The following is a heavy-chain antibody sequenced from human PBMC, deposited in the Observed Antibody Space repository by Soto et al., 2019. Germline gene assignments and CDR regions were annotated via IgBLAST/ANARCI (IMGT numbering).Heavy chain of an antibody. CDR2: IYSGGAR. J-gene: IGHJ4*02. D-gene: IGHD3-16*01. CDR1: GFTVSSNC. CDR3: ARVMIYGPNHFDY. V-gene: IGHV3-53*01. Sequence: PGGSLRLSCAASGFTVSSNCISWVRQAPGKGLEWVATIYSGGARHYADSVQGRFTISRDISKNMVYLQMNSLRAEDTAMYYCARVMIYGPNHFDYWGQGTLVTVSS.